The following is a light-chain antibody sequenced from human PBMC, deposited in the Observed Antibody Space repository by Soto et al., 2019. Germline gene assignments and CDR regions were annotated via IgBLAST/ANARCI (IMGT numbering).Light chain of an antibody. CDR2: GAS. V-gene: IGKV3-20*01. J-gene: IGKJ1*01. CDR3: QQYGSSPVT. Sequence: EIVLTQSPGTLSLSPGERATLSCRASQSVSSNYLAWYQQKPGQAPRLLIYGASSRATGIPDRFTGRGSGTHFTLAISRLEPEDFAVYYCQQYGSSPVTFGQGTKVDIK. CDR1: QSVSSNY.